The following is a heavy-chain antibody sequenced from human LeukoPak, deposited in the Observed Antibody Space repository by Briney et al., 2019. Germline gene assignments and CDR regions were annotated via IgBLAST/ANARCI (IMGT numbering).Heavy chain of an antibody. D-gene: IGHD6-19*01. CDR2: IIPIFGTA. V-gene: IGHV1-69*01. Sequence: SVKVSCKASGGTFSSYAISWVRQAPGQGLEWMGGIIPIFGTANYAQKFQGRVTITADESTSTAYMELGSLRSEDTAVYYCARGQWPPYRYFDYWGQGTLVTVSS. CDR1: GGTFSSYA. CDR3: ARGQWPPYRYFDY. J-gene: IGHJ4*02.